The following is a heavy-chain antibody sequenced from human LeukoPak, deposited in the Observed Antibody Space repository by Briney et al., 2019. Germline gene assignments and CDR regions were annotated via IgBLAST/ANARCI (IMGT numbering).Heavy chain of an antibody. CDR3: AKVVAGSYYYYMDV. CDR2: ISYDGSNK. CDR1: GFTLSSYD. J-gene: IGHJ6*03. Sequence: GGSLRLSCAASGFTLSSYDMHWVRQAPGKGLEWVAVISYDGSNKYYADSVKGRFTISRDNAKNSLYLQMNSLRAEDTALYYCAKVVAGSYYYYMDVWGKGTTVTISS. D-gene: IGHD6-19*01. V-gene: IGHV3-30*18.